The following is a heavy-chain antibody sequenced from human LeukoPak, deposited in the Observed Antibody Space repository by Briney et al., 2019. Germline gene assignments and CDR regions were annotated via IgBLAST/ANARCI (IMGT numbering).Heavy chain of an antibody. J-gene: IGHJ6*03. V-gene: IGHV4-39*07. Sequence: NSSETLSLTCTVSGGSISSSSYYWGWIRQPPGKGLEWIGSIYYSGSTYYNPSLKSRVTISVDTSKNQFSLKLSSVTAADTAVYYCARNTVTYYYYYYMDVWGKGTTVTVSS. CDR3: ARNTVTYYYYYYMDV. CDR2: IYYSGST. CDR1: GGSISSSSYY. D-gene: IGHD4-17*01.